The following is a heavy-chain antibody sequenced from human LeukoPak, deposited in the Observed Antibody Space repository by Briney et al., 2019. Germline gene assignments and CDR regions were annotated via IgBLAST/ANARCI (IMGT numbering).Heavy chain of an antibody. J-gene: IGHJ4*02. CDR3: ARDLLNEGNHLDY. CDR1: GGSINY. CDR2: IYYSGST. V-gene: IGHV4-30-4*08. Sequence: SETLSLTCTVSGGSINYGGWIRQPPGKGLEWIGYIYYSGSTYYNPSLKSRVTISVDTSKNQFSLKLSSVTAADTAVYYCARDLLNEGNHLDYWGQGTLVTVSS. D-gene: IGHD4-23*01.